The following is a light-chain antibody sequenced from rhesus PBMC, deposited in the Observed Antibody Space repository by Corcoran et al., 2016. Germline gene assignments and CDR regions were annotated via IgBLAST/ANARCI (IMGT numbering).Light chain of an antibody. J-gene: IGKJ2*01. CDR1: QGISDW. CDR3: LHDYTTPYS. V-gene: IGKV1-69*01. Sequence: DIQMTQSPSSLSASVGDRVTITCRASQGISDWLAWYQQKPGKAPKLLIYRASNLETGVPSRFSGSGSGTDFTLTIRSLQPEDIATYYCLHDYTTPYSFGPGTKVEIK. CDR2: RAS.